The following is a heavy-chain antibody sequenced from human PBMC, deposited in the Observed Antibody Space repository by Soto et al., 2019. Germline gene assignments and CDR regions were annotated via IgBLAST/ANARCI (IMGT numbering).Heavy chain of an antibody. CDR2: ISGYDGRT. J-gene: IGHJ6*02. CDR1: GYTFTRYG. Sequence: QVHLVQSGAEVKKPGASVKVSCKTSGYTFTRYGISWVRQAPGQGLEWMGWISGYDGRTNFAQKVQDRVTMTTDTSTRTVYMELRSLISDDTDVYYCAREGDVPYYYYGMDVWGQGSTVTVSS. D-gene: IGHD2-21*02. CDR3: AREGDVPYYYYGMDV. V-gene: IGHV1-18*01.